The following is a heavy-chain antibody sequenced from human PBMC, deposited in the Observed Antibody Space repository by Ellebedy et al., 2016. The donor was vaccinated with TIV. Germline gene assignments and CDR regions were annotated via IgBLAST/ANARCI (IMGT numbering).Heavy chain of an antibody. CDR1: GYRFDSYA. D-gene: IGHD2-21*02. J-gene: IGHJ4*02. CDR3: ARVSAVTAHFDH. V-gene: IGHV1-18*01. CDR2: ISTYNGKT. Sequence: AASVKVSCKASGYRFDSYALSWVREVPGQGLEWMGWISTYNGKTNYAQNFQGRVTLTTGTSTSTAYMELRSRTSEDTAVNFCARVSAVTAHFDHWGQGSLVIVSS.